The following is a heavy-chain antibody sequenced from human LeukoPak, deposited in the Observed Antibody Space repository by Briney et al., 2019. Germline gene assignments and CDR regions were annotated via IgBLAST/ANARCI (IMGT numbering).Heavy chain of an antibody. CDR3: ARGTGSANRGSFDY. CDR2: VSGSGGST. CDR1: GFTFTTYA. Sequence: GGALRLSCAASGFTFTTYAMTWVRQAPGKGLEWVSGVSGSGGSTYYADSVKGRVTISRDNSESTVYLQMNSLRADDTAVYYCARGTGSANRGSFDYWGQGTLVTVSS. J-gene: IGHJ4*02. V-gene: IGHV3-23*01. D-gene: IGHD1-1*01.